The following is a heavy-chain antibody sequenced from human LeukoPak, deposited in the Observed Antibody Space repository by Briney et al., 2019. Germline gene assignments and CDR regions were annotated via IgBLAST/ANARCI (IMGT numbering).Heavy chain of an antibody. V-gene: IGHV4-39*07. CDR3: ARSYYYDSSGYYFY. J-gene: IGHJ4*02. CDR1: GGSIRSSYYY. D-gene: IGHD3-22*01. Sequence: PSETLSLTCTVSGGSIRSSYYYWGWIRQPPGKGLEWIGEINHSGSTNYNPSLKSRVTISVDTSKNQFSLKLSSVTAADTAVYYCARSYYYDSSGYYFYWGQGTLVTVSS. CDR2: INHSGST.